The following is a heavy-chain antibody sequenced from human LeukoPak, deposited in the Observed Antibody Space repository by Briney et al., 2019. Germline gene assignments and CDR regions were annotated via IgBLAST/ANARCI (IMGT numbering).Heavy chain of an antibody. D-gene: IGHD4-23*01. J-gene: IGHJ4*02. CDR2: INHSGGT. CDR3: ARDPYGGNGYFDY. CDR1: GGSFSGYY. V-gene: IGHV4-34*01. Sequence: SETLSLTCAVYGGSFSGYYWSWIRQPPEKGLEWIGEINHSGGTSYNPSLKSRVTISVDRSRNQFSLKLSSVTAADTAVYYCARDPYGGNGYFDYWGQGTLVTVSS.